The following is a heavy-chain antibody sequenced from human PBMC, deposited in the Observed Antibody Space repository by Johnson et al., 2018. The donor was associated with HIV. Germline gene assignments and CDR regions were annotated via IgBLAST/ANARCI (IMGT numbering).Heavy chain of an antibody. CDR3: ARVSSSSLGAFDI. D-gene: IGHD6-6*01. Sequence: QMLLVESGGGVVRPGGSLRLSCAASGFIFSNYPMHWVRQAPGKGLEWVAVISKDGANNYHADSVKGRFTISRDNSKNTLYLQMNSLRAEDTAVYYCARVSSSSLGAFDIWGQGTMVTVSS. V-gene: IGHV3-30*04. CDR2: ISKDGANN. J-gene: IGHJ3*02. CDR1: GFIFSNYP.